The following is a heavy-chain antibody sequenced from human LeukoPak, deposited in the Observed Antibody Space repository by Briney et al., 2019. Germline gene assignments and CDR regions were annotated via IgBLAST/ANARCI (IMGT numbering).Heavy chain of an antibody. Sequence: KPSETLSLTCAVYGGSFSGYYWSWIRQPPGKGLEWIGEINHSGSTNYNPSLKSPVTISVDTSKNQFSLKLSSVTAADTAVYYCARAQGRYFDWAYFDYWGQGTLVTVSS. D-gene: IGHD3-9*01. V-gene: IGHV4-34*01. CDR1: GGSFSGYY. CDR3: ARAQGRYFDWAYFDY. CDR2: INHSGST. J-gene: IGHJ4*02.